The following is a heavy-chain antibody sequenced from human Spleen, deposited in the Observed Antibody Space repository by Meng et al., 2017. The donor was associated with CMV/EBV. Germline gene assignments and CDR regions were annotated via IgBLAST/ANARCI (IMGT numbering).Heavy chain of an antibody. D-gene: IGHD5-18*01. J-gene: IGHJ5*02. CDR1: GFTFDDYA. CDR2: ISWNSGSI. V-gene: IGHV3-9*01. CDR3: AREGYSYGYGCGWFDP. Sequence: GGSLRLSCAASGFTFDDYAMHWVRQAPGKGLEWVSGISWNSGSIGYADSVKGRFTISRDNAKNSLYLQMNSLRAEDTAVYYCAREGYSYGYGCGWFDPWGQGTLVTVSS.